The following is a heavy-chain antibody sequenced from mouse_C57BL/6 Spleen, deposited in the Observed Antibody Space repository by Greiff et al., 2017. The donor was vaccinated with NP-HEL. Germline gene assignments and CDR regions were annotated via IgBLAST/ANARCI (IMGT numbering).Heavy chain of an antibody. CDR2: IYPGSGNT. J-gene: IGHJ2*01. CDR1: GYTLTDYY. Sequence: VQLQQSGAELVRPGASVKLSCKASGYTLTDYYINWVKQRPGQGLEWIARIYPGSGNTYYNEKFKGKATLTAEKSSSTAYMQLSSLTSEDSAVYFCALDYGYDHAFDYWGQGTTLTVSS. CDR3: ALDYGYDHAFDY. D-gene: IGHD2-2*01. V-gene: IGHV1-76*01.